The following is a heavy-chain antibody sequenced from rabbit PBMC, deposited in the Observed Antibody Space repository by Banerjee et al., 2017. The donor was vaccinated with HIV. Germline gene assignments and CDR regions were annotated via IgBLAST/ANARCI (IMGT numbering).Heavy chain of an antibody. CDR1: GIDFSSDYY. CDR2: IYAGSSANT. V-gene: IGHV1S43*01. J-gene: IGHJ4*01. Sequence: QQQLEESGGGLVKPGGTLTLTCKASGIDFSSDYYMCWVRQAPGKGLELIACIYAGSSANTYYASWAKGRFTISRSTSLDTVDLKMPSLTAADTATYFCARGRAGYGGYGYAYFDLWGQGTLVTVS. D-gene: IGHD6-1*01. CDR3: ARGRAGYGGYGYAYFDL.